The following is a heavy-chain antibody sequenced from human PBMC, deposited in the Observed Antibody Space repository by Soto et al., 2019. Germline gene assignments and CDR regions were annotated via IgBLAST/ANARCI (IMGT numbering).Heavy chain of an antibody. CDR1: GGSISSSSYN. Sequence: PSETLSLTCSVSGGSISSSSYNWDWIRQPPGKGLEWIGTIYYNGDTDYSPSLKSRATISVDASDYQFSLKLSSVTAADTSIYYCARFSGNAFDIWGHGTMVTVSS. CDR2: IYYNGDT. CDR3: ARFSGNAFDI. J-gene: IGHJ3*02. V-gene: IGHV4-39*01.